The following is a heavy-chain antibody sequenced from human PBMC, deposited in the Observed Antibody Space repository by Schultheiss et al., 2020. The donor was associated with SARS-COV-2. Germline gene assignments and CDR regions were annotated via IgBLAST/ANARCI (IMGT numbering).Heavy chain of an antibody. V-gene: IGHV4-34*01. D-gene: IGHD6-6*01. CDR2: INHSGST. CDR3: ARGVPGY. Sequence: SETLSLTCAVYGGSFSDYKWSWVRQPPGKGLEWIGQINHSGSTNYNPSLKSRVTISIDTSKSQFSLKLTSVTAADTAIYYCARGVPGYWGQGTLVTVSS. CDR1: GGSFSDYK. J-gene: IGHJ4*02.